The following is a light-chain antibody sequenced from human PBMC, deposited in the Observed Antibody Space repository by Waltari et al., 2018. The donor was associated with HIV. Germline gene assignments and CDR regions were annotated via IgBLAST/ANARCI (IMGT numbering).Light chain of an antibody. V-gene: IGKV3-15*01. CDR3: HHYNKWRET. CDR1: QRVNSN. Sequence: ELLMMPYPATLYGCPGERATLLCRPSQRVNSNLAWYQQKPGQTPRLLIYDTSTRATDIPARFRGSGSGTEVTRTISSLQAEDFAVYYCHHYNKWRETFGQGTKVQIK. CDR2: DTS. J-gene: IGKJ1*01.